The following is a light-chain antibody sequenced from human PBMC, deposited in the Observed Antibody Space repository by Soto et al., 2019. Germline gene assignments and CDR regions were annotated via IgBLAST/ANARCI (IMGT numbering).Light chain of an antibody. CDR2: DVS. J-gene: IGLJ2*01. CDR1: SSDVGGYNY. CDR3: CSYAGSYTLV. Sequence: ALTQPRSVSGSPGQSVTISCTGTSSDVGGYNYVSWYQQHPGKAPKLMIYDVSKRPSGVPDRFSGSKSGNTASLTISGLQAEDEADYYCCSYAGSYTLVFGGGTKVTVL. V-gene: IGLV2-11*01.